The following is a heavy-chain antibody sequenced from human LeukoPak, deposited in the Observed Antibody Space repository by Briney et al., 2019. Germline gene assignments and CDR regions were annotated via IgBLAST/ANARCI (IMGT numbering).Heavy chain of an antibody. V-gene: IGHV3-21*01. J-gene: IGHJ4*02. CDR2: ISSSSSYI. Sequence: GRSLRLSCAASGFTFSSYSMNWVRPAPGKGLEWVSSISSSSSYIYYADSVKGRFTISRDNAKNSLYLQMNSLRAEDTAVYYCARGTYYYDSSGYYRDDYWGQGTLVTVSS. D-gene: IGHD3-22*01. CDR1: GFTFSSYS. CDR3: ARGTYYYDSSGYYRDDY.